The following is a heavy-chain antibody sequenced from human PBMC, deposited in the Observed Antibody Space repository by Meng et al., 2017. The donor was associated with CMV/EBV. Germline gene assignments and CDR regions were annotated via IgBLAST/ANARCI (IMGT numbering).Heavy chain of an antibody. Sequence: GGSLRLSCAASGFTFSDYYMSWVRQAPGKGLEWVANIKQDGSEKYYVDSVKGRFTISRGNAKNSLYLQMNSLRAEDTAVYYCARDRYYDFWSGYYSDYYYGMDVWGQGTTVTVSS. CDR2: IKQDGSEK. V-gene: IGHV3-7*01. D-gene: IGHD3-3*01. CDR3: ARDRYYDFWSGYYSDYYYGMDV. J-gene: IGHJ6*02. CDR1: GFTFSDYY.